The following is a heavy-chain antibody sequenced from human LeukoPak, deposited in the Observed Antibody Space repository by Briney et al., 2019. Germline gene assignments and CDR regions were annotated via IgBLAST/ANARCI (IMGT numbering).Heavy chain of an antibody. CDR1: GGSISSSSYY. D-gene: IGHD4-23*01. Sequence: SETLSLSCTVSGGSISSSSYYWGWIRQPPGKGLEWIGSIYHSGSTYYNPSLKSRVTISVDTSKNQFSLKLSSVTAADTAVYYCARPEVVTSWFDPWGQGTLVTVSS. CDR3: ARPEVVTSWFDP. J-gene: IGHJ5*02. V-gene: IGHV4-39*01. CDR2: IYHSGST.